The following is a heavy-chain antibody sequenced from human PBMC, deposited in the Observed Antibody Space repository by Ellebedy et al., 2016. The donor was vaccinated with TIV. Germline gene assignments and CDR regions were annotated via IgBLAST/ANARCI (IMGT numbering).Heavy chain of an antibody. CDR3: AAGGGFLSVS. V-gene: IGHV3-11*04. D-gene: IGHD5/OR15-5a*01. CDR2: ISGSGGST. J-gene: IGHJ5*02. Sequence: GESLKISCAASGFSVSNNYMSWVRQAPGKGREWVSAISGSGGSTYYADSVKGRFTISRDNAKNSLYLQMNSLRAEDTAVYYCAAGGGFLSVSWGQGTLVTVSS. CDR1: GFSVSNNY.